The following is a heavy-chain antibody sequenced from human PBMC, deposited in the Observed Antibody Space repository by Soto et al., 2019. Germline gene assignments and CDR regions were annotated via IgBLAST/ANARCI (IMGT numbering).Heavy chain of an antibody. D-gene: IGHD2-2*01. V-gene: IGHV4-59*12. CDR2: IYYSGGT. CDR3: ASDSSVAYCSGTRCYSLDF. CDR1: GASIRSYY. Sequence: PSETLSLTCTVSGASIRSYYWTWIRQPPGKGLEWLGYIYYSGGTNYNPSIKSRVTISLDTSKNQFSLKLSSVTATDTAVYYCASDSSVAYCSGTRCYSLDFWGQGTLVTVSS. J-gene: IGHJ4*02.